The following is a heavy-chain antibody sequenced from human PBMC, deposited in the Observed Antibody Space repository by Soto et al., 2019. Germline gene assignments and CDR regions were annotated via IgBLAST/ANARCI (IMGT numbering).Heavy chain of an antibody. CDR1: KFTFRTYV. CDR2: ISFDGSNK. CDR3: AREMIPMIMGGMSAMDV. D-gene: IGHD3-22*01. V-gene: IGHV3-30*04. Sequence: QVQLVESGGGVVQPERSQRLSCAASKFTFRTYVMHWVRQAPGKGLEWVALISFDGSNKYYADSVKGRFTISRDNSKNTMYLQMNSLRPEDTAVYYCAREMIPMIMGGMSAMDVWGQGTTGTVSS. J-gene: IGHJ6*02.